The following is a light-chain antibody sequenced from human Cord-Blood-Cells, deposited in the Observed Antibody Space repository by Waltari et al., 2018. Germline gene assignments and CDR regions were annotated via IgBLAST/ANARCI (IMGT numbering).Light chain of an antibody. V-gene: IGKV3-15*01. Sequence: EIVMTQSPATLSVSPGERATLSCRASQSVSSNLAWYQQKPGQAPRLLIYGASTMATGIPARFSGSWSGTEFTLTISSLQSEDFAVYYCQQYNNWPRTFGQGTKVEIK. CDR2: GAS. CDR1: QSVSSN. J-gene: IGKJ1*01. CDR3: QQYNNWPRT.